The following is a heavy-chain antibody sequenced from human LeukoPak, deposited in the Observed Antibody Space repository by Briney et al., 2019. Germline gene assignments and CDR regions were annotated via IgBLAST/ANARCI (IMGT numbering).Heavy chain of an antibody. Sequence: GRSLRLSCAASGFTLSSYGMHWVRQAPGKGLEWVAVISYDGSNKYYADSVKGRFTISRDNSKNTLYLQMNSLRAEDTAVYYCAKVAGATAGWFDPWGQGTLVTVSS. V-gene: IGHV3-30*18. CDR3: AKVAGATAGWFDP. CDR1: GFTLSSYG. CDR2: ISYDGSNK. J-gene: IGHJ5*02. D-gene: IGHD1-26*01.